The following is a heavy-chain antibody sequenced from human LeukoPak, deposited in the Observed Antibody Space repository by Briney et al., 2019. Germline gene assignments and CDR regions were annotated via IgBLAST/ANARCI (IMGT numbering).Heavy chain of an antibody. Sequence: PSETLSLTCIVSGGSISSSYNYWGWIRQPPGQGLEWIGSGYNTGVTYYNPSLKSRVTISVDTSKNHFSLKLNSVTAADTAVYYCARLGSYSSGWYIHYWGQGILVTVSS. CDR2: GYNTGVT. CDR1: GGSISSSYNY. J-gene: IGHJ4*02. CDR3: ARLGSYSSGWYIHY. V-gene: IGHV4-39*02. D-gene: IGHD6-19*01.